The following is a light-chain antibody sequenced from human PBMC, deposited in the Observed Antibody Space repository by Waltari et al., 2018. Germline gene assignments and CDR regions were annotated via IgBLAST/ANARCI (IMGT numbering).Light chain of an antibody. CDR1: QTIRSN. CDR2: DAS. CDR3: QHYNHWPPYT. J-gene: IGKJ2*01. V-gene: IGKV3-15*01. Sequence: EVVMTQSPATLSVSPGERATLSCRASQTIRSNLAWYQQKPGQAPRLLIYDASTRATGIPARCSGTGSGTEFTLTISSLQSEDLAVYYCQHYNHWPPYTFGQGTKLEIK.